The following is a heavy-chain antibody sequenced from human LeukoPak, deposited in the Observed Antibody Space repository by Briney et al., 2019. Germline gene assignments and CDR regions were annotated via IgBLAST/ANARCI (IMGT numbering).Heavy chain of an antibody. J-gene: IGHJ4*02. Sequence: GGSLRLSCAASGFTFSSAWMHWARQAPGTGLVWVSRITDDATTTYADSVKGRFTISRDNAKNTLYLQMNSLRAEDTAVCYCVRDRVGPDYWGQGTLVTVSS. CDR1: GFTFSSAW. CDR2: ITDDATT. CDR3: VRDRVGPDY. V-gene: IGHV3-74*03. D-gene: IGHD1-26*01.